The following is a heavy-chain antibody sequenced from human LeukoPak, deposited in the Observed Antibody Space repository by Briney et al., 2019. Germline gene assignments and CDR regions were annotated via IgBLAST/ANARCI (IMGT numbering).Heavy chain of an antibody. J-gene: IGHJ4*02. CDR2: IRFDGTNK. V-gene: IGHV3-30*02. Sequence: PGGSLRLSCAASGFTFSDYGLHWVRQVPGKGLEWVAFIRFDGTNKYYVDSVKGRFTISRDNSKNRLYLLMNSLRSDDTAVYYRAKSSQWAFDYWGQGTLVTVSS. CDR1: GFTFSDYG. D-gene: IGHD1-26*01. CDR3: AKSSQWAFDY.